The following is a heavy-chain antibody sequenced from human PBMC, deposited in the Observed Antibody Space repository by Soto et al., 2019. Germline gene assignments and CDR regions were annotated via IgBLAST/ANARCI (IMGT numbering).Heavy chain of an antibody. V-gene: IGHV4-4*02. Sequence: QVQLQESGPGLVKPSGTLSLTCAVSGGSISSSNWWSWVRQPPGKGLEWIGEIYHSGSTNYNPALKSRVTIPVAKSKNQFSLKLSSVTAADTAVYYCARVSGSYYYGMDVWGQGTTVTVSS. CDR1: GGSISSSNW. D-gene: IGHD1-26*01. J-gene: IGHJ6*02. CDR2: IYHSGST. CDR3: ARVSGSYYYGMDV.